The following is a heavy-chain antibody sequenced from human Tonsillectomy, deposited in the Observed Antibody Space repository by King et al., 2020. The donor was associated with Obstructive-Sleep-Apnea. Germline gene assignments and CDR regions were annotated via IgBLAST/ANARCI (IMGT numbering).Heavy chain of an antibody. J-gene: IGHJ4*02. Sequence: QLQESGPGLVKPSETLSLTCTVSGGSISSSSYYWGWIRQPPGKGLEWIGSIYYSGSTSYNPSLKSRVTISVDPSKNQFSLKLSSVTAADTAVYYCARGGYYDFWSGYYGYFDYWGQGTLVTVSS. D-gene: IGHD3-3*01. CDR3: ARGGYYDFWSGYYGYFDY. V-gene: IGHV4-39*07. CDR1: GGSISSSSYY. CDR2: IYYSGST.